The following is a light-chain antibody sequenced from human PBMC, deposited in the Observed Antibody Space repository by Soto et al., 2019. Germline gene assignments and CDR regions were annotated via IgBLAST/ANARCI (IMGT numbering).Light chain of an antibody. Sequence: DIVMTQSPLSLPVTPGEPASISCRSSHSLLHSNGYNHLGWYLQKTGQSPQLLIYLGSNRASGVPDRFSGSGGGTDFTLSISSVQPEDFATYFCQQSYMDPITFGQGTRLEIK. J-gene: IGKJ5*01. CDR3: QQSYMDPIT. CDR2: LGS. V-gene: IGKV2-28*01. CDR1: HSLLHSNGYNH.